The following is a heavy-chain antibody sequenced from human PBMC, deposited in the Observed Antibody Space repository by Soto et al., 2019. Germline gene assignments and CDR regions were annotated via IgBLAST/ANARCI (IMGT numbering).Heavy chain of an antibody. V-gene: IGHV4-34*01. CDR3: ARGRSDFWWGYYYYYYGMDV. D-gene: IGHD3-3*01. CDR2: INHSGST. CDR1: Y. Sequence: YWIGWIRQPPGKGLEWIGEINHSGSTNYNPSLKSRVTISVDTSKNQFSLKLSSVTAADTAVYYCARGRSDFWWGYYYYYYGMDVWGQGTTVTVSS. J-gene: IGHJ6*02.